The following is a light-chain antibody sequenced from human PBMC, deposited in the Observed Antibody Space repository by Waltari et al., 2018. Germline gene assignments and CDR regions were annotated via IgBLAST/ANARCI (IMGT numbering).Light chain of an antibody. CDR3: SSYTSSSTWV. V-gene: IGLV2-18*02. J-gene: IGLJ2*01. Sequence: QSALTQPPSVSGSPGQSVTISCTGTSSDVGSYNRVSWYQQPPGTAPKLILYEVSNRPSGVPDRFSGSKSGNTASLTISALQAEDEADYYCSSYTSSSTWVFGGGTKLTVL. CDR2: EVS. CDR1: SSDVGSYNR.